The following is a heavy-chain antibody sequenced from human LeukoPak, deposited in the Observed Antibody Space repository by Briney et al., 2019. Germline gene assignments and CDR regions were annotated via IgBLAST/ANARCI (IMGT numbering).Heavy chain of an antibody. J-gene: IGHJ4*02. V-gene: IGHV4-34*01. CDR3: ARGLAVDKSAYFDY. D-gene: IGHD6-19*01. Sequence: PSETLSLTCAVYGGSFSGYYWSWIRQPPGKGLEWIGEISHSGSTNYNPSLKSRVTISVDTSKNQFSLKLSSVTAADTAVYYCARGLAVDKSAYFDYWGQGTLVTVSS. CDR2: ISHSGST. CDR1: GGSFSGYY.